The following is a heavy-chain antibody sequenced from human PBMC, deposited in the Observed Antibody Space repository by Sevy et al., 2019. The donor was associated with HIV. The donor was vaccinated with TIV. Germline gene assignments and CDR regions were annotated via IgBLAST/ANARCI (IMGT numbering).Heavy chain of an antibody. Sequence: GGSLRLSCAGSGFTFSDAAIHWVRQASGKGLEWLGRIRGKANNYATAYAASVKDRFSISRNDLKDTAYLQMNSLRTEDAAMYYCSIYHDIRAFDPWGQGTQVTVSS. D-gene: IGHD3-22*01. CDR3: SIYHDIRAFDP. CDR2: IRGKANNYAT. CDR1: GFTFSDAA. V-gene: IGHV3-73*01. J-gene: IGHJ5*02.